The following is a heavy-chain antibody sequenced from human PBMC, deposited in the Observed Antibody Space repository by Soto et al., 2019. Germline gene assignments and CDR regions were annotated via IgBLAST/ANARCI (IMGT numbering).Heavy chain of an antibody. J-gene: IGHJ4*02. CDR3: ARCYGDYGYFDY. D-gene: IGHD4-17*01. V-gene: IGHV1-46*03. CDR2: INPSGGST. CDR1: GYTFTSYY. Sequence: ASVKVSCKASGYTFTSYYMHCVRQAPGQGLEWMGIINPSGGSTSYAQKFQGRVTMTRDTSTSTVYMELSSLRSEDTAVYYCARCYGDYGYFDYWGQGTLVTVSS.